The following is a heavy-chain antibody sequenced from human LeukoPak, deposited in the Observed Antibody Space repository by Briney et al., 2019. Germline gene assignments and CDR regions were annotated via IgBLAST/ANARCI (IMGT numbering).Heavy chain of an antibody. V-gene: IGHV3-48*03. D-gene: IGHD4-17*01. CDR2: ISSSGSTI. CDR3: ATPPTVTRNY. Sequence: GGSLRLSCAASGFTFSSYEMNWVRQAPGKGLEWVSYISSSGSTIYYADSVKGRFTISRDNAKNTLYLQMDSLRAEDTAVYYCATPPTVTRNYWGQGTLVTVSS. CDR1: GFTFSSYE. J-gene: IGHJ4*02.